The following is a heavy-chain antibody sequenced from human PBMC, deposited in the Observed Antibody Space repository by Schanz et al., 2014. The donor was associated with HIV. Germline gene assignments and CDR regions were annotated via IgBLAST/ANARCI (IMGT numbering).Heavy chain of an antibody. J-gene: IGHJ5*02. CDR1: GYTFTDAY. Sequence: QVRLVQSGAEMKKPGASVKVSCKASGYTFTDAYMHWVRQAPGKGLEWMGWINPNSGATQYAQKFQDRVTMTREKSISTVYMGLTSLTPDDTAVYFCARGASVAARGWFDPWGQGTLIIVSS. V-gene: IGHV1-2*02. D-gene: IGHD3-10*01. CDR2: INPNSGAT. CDR3: ARGASVAARGWFDP.